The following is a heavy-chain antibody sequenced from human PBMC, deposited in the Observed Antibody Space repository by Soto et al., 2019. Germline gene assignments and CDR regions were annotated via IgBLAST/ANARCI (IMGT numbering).Heavy chain of an antibody. D-gene: IGHD3-3*01. J-gene: IGHJ3*02. V-gene: IGHV3-33*01. Sequence: QVQLVESGGGVVQPGRSLRLSCAASGFTFSSYGMHWVRQAPGKGLEWVAMIWNDASNKYYADSVKGRFTISRDNFKNTLYHQMNSLRAEDTAVYYCATELRWNEAFDMWGQGTTVTVSS. CDR3: ATELRWNEAFDM. CDR1: GFTFSSYG. CDR2: IWNDASNK.